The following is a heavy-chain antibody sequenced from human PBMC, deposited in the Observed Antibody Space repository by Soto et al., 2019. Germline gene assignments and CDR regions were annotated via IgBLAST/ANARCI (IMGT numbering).Heavy chain of an antibody. Sequence: QVQLVQSGAEVKKPGSSVKVSCKASGGTFSSYAISWVRQAPGQGLEWMGGIIPIFGTANYAQKFQGRVKITADESTRTAYIELSSLRSADTAVYYCARAPGDDSSGPYSFDYWGQGTLVTVSS. J-gene: IGHJ4*02. D-gene: IGHD3-22*01. V-gene: IGHV1-69*12. CDR3: ARAPGDDSSGPYSFDY. CDR2: IIPIFGTA. CDR1: GGTFSSYA.